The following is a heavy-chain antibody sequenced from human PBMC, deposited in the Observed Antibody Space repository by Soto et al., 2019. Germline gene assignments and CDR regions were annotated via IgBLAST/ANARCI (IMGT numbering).Heavy chain of an antibody. D-gene: IGHD4-17*01. Sequence: EVQLVESGGGLVQPGRSLRLSCVASGFTSDDYLMHWVRQAPGKGLEWVSGISWNGGNIGYADSVKGRFTISRDNAKKSLFLQMDSMRGEDTALYYCAKDFVRRIDPPRTVTAFNIWGQGTMVTVSS. CDR3: AKDFVRRIDPPRTVTAFNI. J-gene: IGHJ3*02. CDR2: ISWNGGNI. CDR1: GFTSDDYL. V-gene: IGHV3-9*02.